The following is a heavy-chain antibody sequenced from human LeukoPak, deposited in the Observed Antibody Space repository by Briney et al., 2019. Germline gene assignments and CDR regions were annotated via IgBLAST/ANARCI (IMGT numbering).Heavy chain of an antibody. CDR1: GFTFSSYA. CDR2: ISGSGGST. CDR3: ATLQPDDFWSGYPN. V-gene: IGHV3-23*01. D-gene: IGHD3-3*01. J-gene: IGHJ4*02. Sequence: GGSLRLSCAAPGFTFSSYAMSWVRQAPGKGLEWVSAISGSGGSTYYADSVKGRFTISRDNSKNTLYVQMNSLRAGDTAVYYCATLQPDDFWSGYPNWGQGTLVTVSS.